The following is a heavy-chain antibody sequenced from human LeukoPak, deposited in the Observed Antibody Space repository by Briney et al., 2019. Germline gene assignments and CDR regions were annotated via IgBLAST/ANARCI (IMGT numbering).Heavy chain of an antibody. Sequence: QPGRSLRLSCTASGFTFGDYAMSWFRQAPGKGLEWVGFIRSKAYGGTTEYAASVKGRFTISRDDSKSIAYLQMNSLKTEDTAVYFCTTDPGIVGAQGAFDIWGQRKLVTVSS. J-gene: IGHJ3*02. CDR1: GFTFGDYA. CDR2: IRSKAYGGTT. D-gene: IGHD1-26*01. V-gene: IGHV3-49*03. CDR3: TTDPGIVGAQGAFDI.